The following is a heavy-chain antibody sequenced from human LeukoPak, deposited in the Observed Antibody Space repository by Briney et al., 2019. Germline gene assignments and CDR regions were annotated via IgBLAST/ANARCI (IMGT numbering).Heavy chain of an antibody. CDR2: ISGRGGST. CDR3: ARDWPSEWEQLPDYDAVDI. Sequence: GGSLRLSCAASGFTFSSYAMTWVRQPPGQGLEWVSTISGRGGSTYYADAVKGRFTISRDNSKNTVYLQMNSLRDEDAAVYYCARDWPSEWEQLPDYDAVDIWGQGTMVTVSS. CDR1: GFTFSSYA. D-gene: IGHD1-26*01. V-gene: IGHV3-23*01. J-gene: IGHJ3*02.